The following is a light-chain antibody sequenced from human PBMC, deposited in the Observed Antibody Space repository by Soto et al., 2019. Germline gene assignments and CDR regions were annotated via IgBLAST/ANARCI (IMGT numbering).Light chain of an antibody. J-gene: IGKJ1*01. CDR3: QQYIYWPRT. V-gene: IGKV3-15*01. Sequence: EIVMTQSPATLSVSPGERATLSCRASQGVSSSLAWYQQTAGQAPRLLIYDVSTRATGIPARFSGSGSGTEFTLTISSRQSEDFAVYYCQQYIYWPRTFGQGTRVEI. CDR1: QGVSSS. CDR2: DVS.